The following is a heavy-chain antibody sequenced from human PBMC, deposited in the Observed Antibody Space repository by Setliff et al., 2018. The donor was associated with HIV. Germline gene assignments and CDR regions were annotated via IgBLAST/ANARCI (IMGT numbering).Heavy chain of an antibody. V-gene: IGHV4-39*01. CDR2: LYDTVRT. J-gene: IGHJ6*03. D-gene: IGHD5-12*01. CDR1: GGSVIKDNFY. Sequence: SETLSLTCSVSGGSVIKDNFYWGWIRQAPTKGLEWIGTLYDTVRTYYNPPLKSRVSIFVDTTKNEFSLNLRSVTAADTAVYFCVNSGYDGDYYYYYMDVWGKGTTVTVSS. CDR3: VNSGYDGDYYYYYMDV.